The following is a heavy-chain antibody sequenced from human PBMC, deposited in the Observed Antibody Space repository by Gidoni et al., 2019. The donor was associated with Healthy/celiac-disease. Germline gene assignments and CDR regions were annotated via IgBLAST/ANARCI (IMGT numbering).Heavy chain of an antibody. CDR2: IYYSGST. CDR1: GGPVSSSY. J-gene: IGHJ5*02. CDR3: ARVGSHLWFGEPRDWFDP. V-gene: IGHV4-59*02. Sequence: GQRRGSAQVRVKLSEPLSPTCTAFGGPVSSSYWSWIRQPPGKGLEWIGYIYYSGSTNYNPSLKSRVTISVDTSKNQFSLKLSSVTAADTAVYYCARVGSHLWFGEPRDWFDPWGQGTLVTVSS. D-gene: IGHD3-10*01.